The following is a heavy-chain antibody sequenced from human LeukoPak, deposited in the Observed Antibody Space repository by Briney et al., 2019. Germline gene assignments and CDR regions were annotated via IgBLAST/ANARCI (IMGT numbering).Heavy chain of an antibody. D-gene: IGHD6-6*01. CDR1: GVSISSYY. J-gene: IGHJ4*02. CDR3: ARSPYSSSSWYFDY. V-gene: IGHV4-4*07. Sequence: PSETLSLTCTVSGVSISSYYWSWIRQPAGKGLEWIGRIYTSGSTNYNPSLKSRVTMSVDTSKNQFSLKLSSVTAADTAVYYCARSPYSSSSWYFDYWGQGTLVTVSS. CDR2: IYTSGST.